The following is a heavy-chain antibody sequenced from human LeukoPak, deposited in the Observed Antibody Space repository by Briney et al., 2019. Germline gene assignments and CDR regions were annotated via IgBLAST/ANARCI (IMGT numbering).Heavy chain of an antibody. V-gene: IGHV3-74*01. CDR2: INTYGTSA. CDR1: GFTFSSYW. CDR3: ARDNGYKFDY. D-gene: IGHD5-24*01. Sequence: GGSLRLSCVVSGFTFSSYWMNWVRQVPGKGLAWVSHINTYGTSAIYADSVKGRFTISRDNAKNMLFLQMDSLRAEDTAVYYCARDNGYKFDYWGQGTLVTVSS. J-gene: IGHJ4*02.